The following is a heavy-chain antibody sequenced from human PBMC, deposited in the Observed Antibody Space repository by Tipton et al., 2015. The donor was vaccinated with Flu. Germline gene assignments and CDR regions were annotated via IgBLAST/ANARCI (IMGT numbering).Heavy chain of an antibody. J-gene: IGHJ5*02. D-gene: IGHD2/OR15-2a*01. V-gene: IGHV4-59*12. CDR1: GGSLSNYF. CDR3: AREFSGWFDP. Sequence: TLSLTCTVSGGSLSNYFWSWIRQPAGKGLEYIGYIHYSGSTKSNPSLKSRVTISLDTSKNQFSLKLSSVTAADTAVYYCAREFSGWFDPWGQGTLVTVSS. CDR2: IHYSGST.